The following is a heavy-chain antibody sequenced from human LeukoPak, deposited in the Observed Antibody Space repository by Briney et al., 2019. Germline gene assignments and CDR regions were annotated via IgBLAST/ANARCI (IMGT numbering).Heavy chain of an antibody. CDR1: GGTFSSYA. D-gene: IGHD3-3*01. CDR2: IIPIFGTA. Sequence: SVKVSCKASGGTFSSYAISWVRQAPGQGLEWMGGIIPIFGTANYAQKFQGRVTITTDESTSTAYMELSSLRSEDTAVYYCAFEYYDFWSGPTWGQGTLVTVSS. J-gene: IGHJ5*02. CDR3: AFEYYDFWSGPT. V-gene: IGHV1-69*05.